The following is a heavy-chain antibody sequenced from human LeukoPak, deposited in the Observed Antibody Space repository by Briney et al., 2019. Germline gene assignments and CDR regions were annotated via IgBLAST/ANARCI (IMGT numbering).Heavy chain of an antibody. J-gene: IGHJ5*02. V-gene: IGHV4-34*01. CDR1: GWSFNDYY. CDR3: ARGQVPAARGYNWFDP. Sequence: SETVSLTCAVYGWSFNDYYWNWIRQPPGKGLEWIGEINARGDTNYNPSLKSRVTISVDTSKKQFSLRLTPMIAADTALYYCARGQVPAARGYNWFDPWGQGTPVTVSS. D-gene: IGHD2-2*01. CDR2: INARGDT.